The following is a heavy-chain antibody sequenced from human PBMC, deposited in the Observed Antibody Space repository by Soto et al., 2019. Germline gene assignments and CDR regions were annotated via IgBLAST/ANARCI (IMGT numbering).Heavy chain of an antibody. CDR1: GYTFTSYG. V-gene: IGHV1-18*04. J-gene: IGHJ6*01. CDR3: ARGSTMVXGVIWGSGYYYYYGMDV. CDR2: ISAYNGNT. D-gene: IGHD3-10*01. Sequence: ATVKVSCKASGYTFTSYGISWVRQAPGQGLEWMGWISAYNGNTNYAQKLQGRVTMTTDTSTSTAYMELRSLRSDDTAVYYCARGSTMVXGVIWGSGYYYYYGMDVWGQGTTVTVSS.